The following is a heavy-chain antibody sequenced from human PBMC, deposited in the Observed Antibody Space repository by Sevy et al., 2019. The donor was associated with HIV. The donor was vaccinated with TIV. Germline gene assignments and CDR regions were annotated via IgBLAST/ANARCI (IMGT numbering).Heavy chain of an antibody. Sequence: GGSLRLSCAASGFTFSSYWMHWVRQAPGKGLVWVSRINSDGSSTSYADSVKGRFTISRANAKNTLYLQMNSLRAEDTAAYYCARGPQWELLRDDAFDIWGQGTMVTVSS. CDR1: GFTFSSYW. J-gene: IGHJ3*02. CDR3: ARGPQWELLRDDAFDI. D-gene: IGHD1-26*01. V-gene: IGHV3-74*01. CDR2: INSDGSST.